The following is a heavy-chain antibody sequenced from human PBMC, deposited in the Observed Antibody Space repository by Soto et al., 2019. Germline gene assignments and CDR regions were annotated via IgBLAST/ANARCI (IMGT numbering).Heavy chain of an antibody. V-gene: IGHV1-24*01. CDR1: GYTLTELS. CDR3: ATARWDIYCSGGSCYSYLYYGMDV. D-gene: IGHD2-15*01. CDR2: FDPEDGET. J-gene: IGHJ6*01. Sequence: ASVKVSCKVSGYTLTELSMHWVRQAPGKGLEWMGGFDPEDGETIYAQKFQGRVTMTEDTSTDTANMELSSLRSEDTAVYFCATARWDIYCSGGSCYSYLYYGMDVWGRGTRVTVSS.